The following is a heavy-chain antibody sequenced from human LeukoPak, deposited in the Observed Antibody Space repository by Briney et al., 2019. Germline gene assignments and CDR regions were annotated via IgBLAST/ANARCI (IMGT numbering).Heavy chain of an antibody. CDR2: ISGSGGST. Sequence: GGSLRLSCAASGFTFSSYGMSWVRQAPGKGLEWVSAISGSGGSTYYADSVKGRFTISRDNSKNTLYLQMNSLRAEDTAVYYCAKDLTQQLVAFDYWGQGTLVIVSS. CDR3: AKDLTQQLVAFDY. CDR1: GFTFSSYG. J-gene: IGHJ4*02. D-gene: IGHD6-13*01. V-gene: IGHV3-23*01.